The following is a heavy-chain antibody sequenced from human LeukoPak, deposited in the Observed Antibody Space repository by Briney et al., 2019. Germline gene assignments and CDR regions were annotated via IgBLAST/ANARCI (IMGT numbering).Heavy chain of an antibody. J-gene: IGHJ4*02. Sequence: GGSLRLSCVPSGFSFSSFSMNCVRQAPGEGLGWVSSIISISGYIYYADSMKGRYTISRDNAKNSLYLQMNSLRAEDTAVYYCARRAGGANDYWGQGTLVTVSS. CDR2: IISISGYI. V-gene: IGHV3-21*01. CDR3: ARRAGGANDY. CDR1: GFSFSSFS. D-gene: IGHD3-16*01.